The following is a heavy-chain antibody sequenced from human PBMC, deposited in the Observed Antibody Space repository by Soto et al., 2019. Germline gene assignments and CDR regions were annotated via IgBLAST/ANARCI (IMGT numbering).Heavy chain of an antibody. Sequence: LRLSCAASGFTLRNCAMNWVRQAPGKGLEWVSIISGDGGSIYYADSVEGRFTISRDNSKNTLTLQMSSLRAGDTAVYYCVKAVGPTAPSSRIFDYWGLGTLVTVSS. J-gene: IGHJ4*02. D-gene: IGHD1-26*01. CDR1: GFTLRNCA. CDR3: VKAVGPTAPSSRIFDY. V-gene: IGHV3-23*01. CDR2: ISGDGGSI.